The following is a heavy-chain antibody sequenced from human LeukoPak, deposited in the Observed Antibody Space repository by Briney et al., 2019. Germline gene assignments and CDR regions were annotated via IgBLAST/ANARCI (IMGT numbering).Heavy chain of an antibody. V-gene: IGHV3-30*18. CDR2: ISYDGSNK. CDR1: GFTFSNYA. D-gene: IGHD3-9*01. CDR3: AKDSAPRYTYYYYGMDV. J-gene: IGHJ6*02. Sequence: GGSLRLSCAASGFTFSNYAMNWVRQAPGKGLEWVAVISYDGSNKYYADSVKGRFTISRDNSKNTLYLQMNSLRAEDTAVYYCAKDSAPRYTYYYYGMDVWGQGTTVTVSS.